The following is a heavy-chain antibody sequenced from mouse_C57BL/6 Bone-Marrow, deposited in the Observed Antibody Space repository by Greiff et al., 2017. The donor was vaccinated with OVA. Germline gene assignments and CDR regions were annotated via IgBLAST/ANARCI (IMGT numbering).Heavy chain of an antibody. V-gene: IGHV5-4*01. Sequence: EVKLMESGGGLVKPGGSLKLSCAASGFTFSSYAMSWVRQTPDKRLEWVATISDGGSYTYSPDNVKGRFTISRDNAKNNLYLQMSHLKSEDTAMYYCARDWDYFDYWGQGTTLTVSS. J-gene: IGHJ2*01. CDR3: ARDWDYFDY. CDR1: GFTFSSYA. CDR2: ISDGGSYT.